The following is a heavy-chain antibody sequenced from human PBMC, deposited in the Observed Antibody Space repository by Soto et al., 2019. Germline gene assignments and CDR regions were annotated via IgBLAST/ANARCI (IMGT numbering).Heavy chain of an antibody. J-gene: IGHJ4*02. CDR3: ARGGTRYSGSWDY. CDR2: INPNSGGT. CDR1: GYTFTGYY. D-gene: IGHD5-12*01. Sequence: ASVKVSCKASGYTFTGYYMHWVRQAPGQGLEWMGRINPNSGGTNYAQKFQGRVTMTRDTSISTAYMELSRLRCDDTAVYYCARGGTRYSGSWDYWGQGTLVTVSS. V-gene: IGHV1-2*06.